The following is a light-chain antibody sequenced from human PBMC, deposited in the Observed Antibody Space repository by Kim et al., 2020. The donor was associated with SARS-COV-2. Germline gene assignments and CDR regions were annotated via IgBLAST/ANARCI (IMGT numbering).Light chain of an antibody. J-gene: IGLJ2*01. Sequence: KATRTTCGGTSSGIKSVHWYQKKPGQAPVRVTSYDSVRPSGIPERFSAPNSGKPATLTIRRVDAGDEVDYYCQVWDSSNDQRVVLGGGTQLTV. CDR1: SSGIKS. CDR2: YDS. V-gene: IGLV3-21*04. CDR3: QVWDSSNDQRVV.